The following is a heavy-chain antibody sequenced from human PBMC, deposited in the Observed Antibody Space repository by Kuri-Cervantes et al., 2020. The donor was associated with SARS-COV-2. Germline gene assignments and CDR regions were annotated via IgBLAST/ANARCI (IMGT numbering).Heavy chain of an antibody. Sequence: GESLKISCVASGFNFSSYEMNWVRQAPGRGLEWVSYISSSGSTIYYADSVKGRFTISSDNAKNSLYLQMSSLRVEDTAVYYCTRMSSGGSPDYWGQGTLVTVSS. CDR2: ISSSGSTI. CDR1: GFNFSSYE. D-gene: IGHD2-15*01. CDR3: TRMSSGGSPDY. V-gene: IGHV3-48*03. J-gene: IGHJ4*02.